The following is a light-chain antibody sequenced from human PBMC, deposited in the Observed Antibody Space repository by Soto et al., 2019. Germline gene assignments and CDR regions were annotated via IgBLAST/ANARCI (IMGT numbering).Light chain of an antibody. CDR3: SSYATSSPYV. V-gene: IGLV2-14*01. J-gene: IGLJ1*01. CDR2: EVS. CDR1: SNDVGGYNY. Sequence: QSALTQSASVSGSPGQSITISCTGTSNDVGGYNYVSWYQQHPGKAPKLVIYEVSHRPSGISDRFSGSKSGNTASLTISGLQVEDEADYYCSSYATSSPYVFGAGTKLTVL.